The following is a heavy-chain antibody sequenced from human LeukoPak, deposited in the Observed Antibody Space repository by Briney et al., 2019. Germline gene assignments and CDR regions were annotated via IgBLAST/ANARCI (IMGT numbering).Heavy chain of an antibody. D-gene: IGHD3-22*01. CDR1: GTSLSSYC. Sequence: PSETLSLTCAVSGTSLSSYCWSWIRQPPEKGLEWVGEINHSGSTNYNPSPKSRVTISVDTSKNQFSLRLTSVTAADTAVYYCARAGGADSPQDLDYWGQGILVTVSS. V-gene: IGHV4-34*01. CDR3: ARAGGADSPQDLDY. J-gene: IGHJ4*02. CDR2: INHSGST.